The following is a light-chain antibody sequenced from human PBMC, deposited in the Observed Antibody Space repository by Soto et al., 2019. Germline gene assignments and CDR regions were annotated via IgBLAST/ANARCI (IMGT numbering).Light chain of an antibody. CDR3: QQYYGSPLT. J-gene: IGKJ4*01. V-gene: IGKV4-1*01. Sequence: DIVMTQSPDSLAVSLGERATINCKSSQSVLYSSNNKNYLAWYQQKPGQPPNLLIYWASTRESGVPDRFSGSGSGTDFTLTISSLQAEDVAVYYCQQYYGSPLTFGGGTKVEIK. CDR1: QSVLYSSNNKNY. CDR2: WAS.